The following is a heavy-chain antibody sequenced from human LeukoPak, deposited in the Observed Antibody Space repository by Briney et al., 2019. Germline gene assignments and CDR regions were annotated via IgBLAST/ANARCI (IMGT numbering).Heavy chain of an antibody. CDR2: ISAYNGNT. V-gene: IGHV1-18*01. Sequence: ASVKVSCKASGYTFTSYGINRVRQAPGQGLEWMGWISAYNGNTNYAQKVQGRVTMTTDTSTSTAYMELRSLRSDDTAVYYCAKAHYSVAAAGMSDDWGQGTLVTVSS. CDR1: GYTFTSYG. D-gene: IGHD6-13*01. CDR3: AKAHYSVAAAGMSDD. J-gene: IGHJ4*02.